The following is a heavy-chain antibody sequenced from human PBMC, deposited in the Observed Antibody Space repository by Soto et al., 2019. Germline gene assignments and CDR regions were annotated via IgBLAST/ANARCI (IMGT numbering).Heavy chain of an antibody. V-gene: IGHV3-23*01. J-gene: IGHJ6*03. CDR3: AKALRPSLNFFYYMDV. CDR1: GFTFGSYA. Sequence: EVQLLESGGGLVQPGGSLRLSCVVSGFTFGSYAMSWGRQAPEKGPEWVAILGGNGVTTYYVDSVKGRFTISGDKSKSTLFLQMNSLRADDTGVYYCAKALRPSLNFFYYMDVWGRGTSVTVSS. CDR2: LGGNGVTT. D-gene: IGHD2-2*01.